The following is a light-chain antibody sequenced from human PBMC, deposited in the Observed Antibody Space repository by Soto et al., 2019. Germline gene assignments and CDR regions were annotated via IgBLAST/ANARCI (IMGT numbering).Light chain of an antibody. Sequence: DLPMTQSPSSLSASVGDRFIITCRASQSISSYLNWYQQKPGKAPELLIFATSSLQGGVPSRFSGSGSGTDFTLTIGSLHPEDFATYYCQQSDGTPPWTFGPGTRVDIK. CDR3: QQSDGTPPWT. CDR2: ATS. V-gene: IGKV1-39*01. J-gene: IGKJ1*01. CDR1: QSISSY.